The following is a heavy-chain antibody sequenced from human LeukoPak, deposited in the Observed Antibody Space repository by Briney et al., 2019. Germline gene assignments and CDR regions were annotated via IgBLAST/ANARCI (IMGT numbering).Heavy chain of an antibody. D-gene: IGHD3-10*01. V-gene: IGHV1-2*02. CDR2: XNPNSGGT. CDR3: ARDAIYGSARDNWFDP. CDR1: GYTFTGYY. Sequence: ASVKVSCKASGYTFTGYYMHWVRQAPGQGLEWMGWXNPNSGGTNYAQKFQGRVTMTRDTSISTAYMELSRLRSDDTAVYYCARDAIYGSARDNWFDPWGQGTLVTVSS. J-gene: IGHJ5*02.